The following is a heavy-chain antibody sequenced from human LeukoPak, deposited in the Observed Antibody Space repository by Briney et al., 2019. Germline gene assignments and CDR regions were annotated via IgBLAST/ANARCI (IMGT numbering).Heavy chain of an antibody. Sequence: GGSLRLSCSASGFTFSMYAMHWVCHAPGGGLEYVSGISTNGGSTYYADSVKGRSTISRDNSKNTLYLQMSSLRTEDKAVFYCVKARNENSYFYDAFDMWGQGTMVTVSS. CDR3: VKARNENSYFYDAFDM. CDR2: ISTNGGST. J-gene: IGHJ3*02. V-gene: IGHV3-64D*09. D-gene: IGHD5-18*01. CDR1: GFTFSMYA.